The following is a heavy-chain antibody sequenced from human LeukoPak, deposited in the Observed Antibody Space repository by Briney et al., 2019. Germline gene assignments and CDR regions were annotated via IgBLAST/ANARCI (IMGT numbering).Heavy chain of an antibody. D-gene: IGHD4-17*01. J-gene: IGHJ6*02. CDR3: ARVGILTTVTYYYYYYGMDV. V-gene: IGHV1-2*02. CDR1: GYTFTGYY. Sequence: ASVKVSCKASGYTFTGYYMHWVRQAPGQGLEWMGWINPNSGGTNYAQKFQGRVTMTRDTSISTAYMELSRLRPDDTAVYYCARVGILTTVTYYYYYYGMDVWGQGTTVTVSS. CDR2: INPNSGGT.